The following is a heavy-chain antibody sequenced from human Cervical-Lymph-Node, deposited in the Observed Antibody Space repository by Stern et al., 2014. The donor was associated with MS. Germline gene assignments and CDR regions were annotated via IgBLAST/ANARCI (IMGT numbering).Heavy chain of an antibody. Sequence: QVQLQESGPGLVKPSQTLSLTCTVSGGSIRSGDHYWSWIRQHPGKGLEWIGNIFHSGSTYYNPSLKSRVTMSVDTSKNQFSLKLGSVTAADTAVYYCARTVVVISKNYFDSWGQGTLVTVSS. D-gene: IGHD3-22*01. CDR1: GGSIRSGDHY. V-gene: IGHV4-31*03. CDR3: ARTVVVISKNYFDS. CDR2: IFHSGST. J-gene: IGHJ4*02.